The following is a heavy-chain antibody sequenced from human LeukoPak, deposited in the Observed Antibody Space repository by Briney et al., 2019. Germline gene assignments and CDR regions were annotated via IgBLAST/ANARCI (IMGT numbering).Heavy chain of an antibody. CDR2: INPHSGGT. J-gene: IGHJ5*02. CDR3: AREGRSRRIIAAADNWFDP. Sequence: ASVKVSCKASGYTFTGYYMHWVRQAPGQGLEWMGWINPHSGGTNYAQKFQGRVTMTRDTSISTAYMELSRLRSDDTAVYYCAREGRSRRIIAAADNWFDPWAREPWSPSPQ. CDR1: GYTFTGYY. D-gene: IGHD6-25*01. V-gene: IGHV1-2*02.